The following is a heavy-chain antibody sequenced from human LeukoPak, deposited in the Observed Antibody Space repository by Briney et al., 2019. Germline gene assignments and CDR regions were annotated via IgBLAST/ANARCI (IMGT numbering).Heavy chain of an antibody. J-gene: IGHJ4*02. V-gene: IGHV3-7*04. Sequence: PGGSLRLSCAASGFTFSSYWMSWVRQAPGKGLEWVANIKQDGSEKHYRDSVKGRFTISRDNAKNSLYLQMNSLRVEGTAVYYCGREVQGGATSLDYWGQGTLVTVSS. CDR2: IKQDGSEK. D-gene: IGHD1-26*01. CDR1: GFTFSSYW. CDR3: GREVQGGATSLDY.